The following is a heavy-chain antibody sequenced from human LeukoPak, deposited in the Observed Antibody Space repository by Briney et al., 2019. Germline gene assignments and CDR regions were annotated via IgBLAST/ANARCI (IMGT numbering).Heavy chain of an antibody. J-gene: IGHJ3*02. D-gene: IGHD2-15*01. CDR1: GYTFTGYY. Sequence: ASVKVPCKASGYTFTGYYMHWVRQAPGQGLEWMGWINPNSGGTNYAQKFQGRVTMTRDTSISTAYMELSRLRSDDTAVYYCARVGYCSGGSCYFGLNAFDIWGQGTMVTVSS. CDR2: INPNSGGT. V-gene: IGHV1-2*02. CDR3: ARVGYCSGGSCYFGLNAFDI.